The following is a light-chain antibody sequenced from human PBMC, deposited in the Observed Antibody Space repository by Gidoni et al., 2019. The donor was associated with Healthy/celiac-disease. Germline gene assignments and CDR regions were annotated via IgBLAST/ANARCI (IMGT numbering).Light chain of an antibody. J-gene: IGLJ2*01. CDR2: EVS. V-gene: IGLV2-23*02. CDR1: SSDVGSYNL. Sequence: QSALTQPASVSGSPGQSITISCTGTSSDVGSYNLVSWYQQHPGKAPKLMIYEVSKRPSGVSNRFSGSKSGNTASLTISGLQAEDEADYYCCSHAGSSTFYVVFGGGTKLTVL. CDR3: CSHAGSSTFYVV.